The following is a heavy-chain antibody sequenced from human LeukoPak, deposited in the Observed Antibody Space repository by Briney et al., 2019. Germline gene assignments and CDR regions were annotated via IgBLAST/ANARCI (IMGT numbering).Heavy chain of an antibody. Sequence: SQTLSLTCTVSGGSISSSSYYWSWIRQPAGKGLDWIGRIYSSGSTNYNPSLKSRVTISVDRSKNQFSLKLSSVTAADTAVYYCARMGLVRGVIEYWGQGTLVTVSS. CDR2: IYSSGST. D-gene: IGHD3-10*01. CDR3: ARMGLVRGVIEY. CDR1: GGSISSSSYY. V-gene: IGHV4-61*02. J-gene: IGHJ4*02.